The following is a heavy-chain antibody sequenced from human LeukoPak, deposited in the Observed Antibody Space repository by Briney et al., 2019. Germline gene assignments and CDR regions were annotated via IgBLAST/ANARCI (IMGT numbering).Heavy chain of an antibody. D-gene: IGHD3-10*01. CDR1: GGSFSGYY. CDR2: INHSGST. V-gene: IGHV4-34*01. CDR3: ARPHKFYGSGSYYN. Sequence: SETLSLTCAVYGGSFSGYYWSWIRQPPGKGLEWIGEINHSGSTNYNPSLKSRVTIPVDTSKNQFSLKLSSATAADTAVYYCARPHKFYGSGSYYNWGQGTLVTVSS. J-gene: IGHJ4*02.